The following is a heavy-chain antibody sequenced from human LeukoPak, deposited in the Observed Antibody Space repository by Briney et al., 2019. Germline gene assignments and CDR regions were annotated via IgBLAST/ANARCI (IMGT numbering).Heavy chain of an antibody. V-gene: IGHV3-21*05. CDR3: ARDYPDY. J-gene: IGHJ4*02. CDR1: GFTFSSYE. Sequence: GGSLRLSCAASGFTFSSYEMNWVRQAPGKGLEWVSYISSSSSYIYYADSVKGRFTISRDNAKNSLYLQMNSLRAEDTAVYYCARDYPDYWGQGTLVTVSS. CDR2: ISSSSSYI.